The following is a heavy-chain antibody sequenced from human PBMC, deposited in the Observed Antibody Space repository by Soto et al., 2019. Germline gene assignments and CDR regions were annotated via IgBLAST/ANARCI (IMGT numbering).Heavy chain of an antibody. CDR1: GGSISSYY. CDR3: ARSGPGGYIDY. CDR2: IYYNGNT. Sequence: SETLSLTCTVSGGSISSYYWSWIRQPPGKGLQWIGYIYYNGNTNYNPSLKSRVTISVDTSKNQFSLKLNSVTPEDTAVYYCARSGPGGYIDYWGQGTLVTVSS. J-gene: IGHJ4*02. V-gene: IGHV4-59*12. D-gene: IGHD3-22*01.